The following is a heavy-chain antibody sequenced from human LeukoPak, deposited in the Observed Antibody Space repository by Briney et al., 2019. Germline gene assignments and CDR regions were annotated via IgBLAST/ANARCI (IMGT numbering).Heavy chain of an antibody. CDR1: GYTFTSYG. J-gene: IGHJ1*01. V-gene: IGHV1-18*01. D-gene: IGHD6-19*01. CDR2: ISAYNGNT. Sequence: ASVKVSCKASGYTFTSYGISWVRQAPGQGLEWMGWISAYNGNTNYAQKLQGRVTMTTDTSTSTAYMELRSLRSDDTAVYYCASHVYSSGWHGPKCFQHWGQGTLVTVSS. CDR3: ASHVYSSGWHGPKCFQH.